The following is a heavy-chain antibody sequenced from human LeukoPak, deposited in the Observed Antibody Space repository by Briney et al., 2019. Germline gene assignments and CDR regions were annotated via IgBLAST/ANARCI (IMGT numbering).Heavy chain of an antibody. CDR2: ISSSSSYT. CDR3: ARETTSIAVAGFDC. Sequence: NSGGSLRLSCAASGFTFSDYYMSWIRQAPGKGLEWVSYISSSSSYTNYADSVKGRFTISRDNAKNPLYLQMNSLRAEDTAVYYCARETTSIAVAGFDCWGQGTLVTVSS. V-gene: IGHV3-11*05. D-gene: IGHD6-19*01. J-gene: IGHJ4*02. CDR1: GFTFSDYY.